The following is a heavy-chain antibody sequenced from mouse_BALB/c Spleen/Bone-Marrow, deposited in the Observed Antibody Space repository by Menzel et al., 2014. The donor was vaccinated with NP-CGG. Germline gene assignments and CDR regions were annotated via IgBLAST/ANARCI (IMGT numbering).Heavy chain of an antibody. V-gene: IGHV5-12*02. CDR3: ARHNYDETWFAY. CDR2: ISNGGGST. CDR1: GFTFSDYY. Sequence: EVMLVESGGGLVQPGGSLKLSCATSGFTFSDYYMYWVRQTPEKRLEWVAYISNGGGSTYYPDTVKGRFTISRDNAKNTLYLQMSRLKSEDTAMYYCARHNYDETWFAYWGQGTLVTV. D-gene: IGHD2-4*01. J-gene: IGHJ3*01.